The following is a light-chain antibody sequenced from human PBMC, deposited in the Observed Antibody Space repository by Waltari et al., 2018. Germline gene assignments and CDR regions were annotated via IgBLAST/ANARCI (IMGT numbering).Light chain of an antibody. CDR1: QNINKG. CDR3: QQYGSSSH. V-gene: IGKV1-5*03. CDR2: KSS. Sequence: DIQMTQSPSTLSASVGDRVTITSRASQNINKGLAWYQQKPGQAPKLLIYKSSNLQTGVPSRFSGSGSGTEFTLTINSLQPDDFATYYCQQYGSSSHFGQGTRLEIK. J-gene: IGKJ5*01.